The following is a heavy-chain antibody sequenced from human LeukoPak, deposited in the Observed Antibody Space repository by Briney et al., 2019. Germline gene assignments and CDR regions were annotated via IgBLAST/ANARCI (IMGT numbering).Heavy chain of an antibody. D-gene: IGHD3-9*01. Sequence: ASVTVSCTASGYTFTGYYMHWVRQAPGQGLEWMGWINPNSGGTNYAQKFQGRVTMTRDTSISTAYMELSRLRSDDTAVYYCARTYYDILTGYYAFDYWGQGTLVTVSS. CDR3: ARTYYDILTGYYAFDY. J-gene: IGHJ4*02. CDR2: INPNSGGT. V-gene: IGHV1-2*02. CDR1: GYTFTGYY.